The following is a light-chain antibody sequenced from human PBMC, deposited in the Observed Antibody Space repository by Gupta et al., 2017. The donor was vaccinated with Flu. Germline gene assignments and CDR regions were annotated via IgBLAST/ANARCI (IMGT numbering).Light chain of an antibody. CDR2: GAS. CDR1: QSVSSSY. CDR3: QQYGSSPRT. J-gene: IGKJ1*01. Sequence: EIVLTQSPGTLSLSLGERATLSCTASQSVSSSYLAWYQQKPGQAPRLLIYGASSRATGIPDRFSGSGSGTDFTLTISRLEPEDFAVYYCQQYGSSPRTFGQGTKVEIK. V-gene: IGKV3-20*01.